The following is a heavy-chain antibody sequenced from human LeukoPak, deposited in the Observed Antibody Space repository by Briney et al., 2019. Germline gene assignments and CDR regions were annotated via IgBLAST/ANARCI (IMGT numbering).Heavy chain of an antibody. Sequence: SETLSLTCTVSGGSISSYSWSWIRQPPGKGLEWLGDIYYSGSTNYNPSLKSRVTISVDTSKNQFSLKLTSVTAADTAVYYCARLPPCSGGSCNWFDPWGQGTLVTVSS. J-gene: IGHJ5*02. CDR1: GGSISSYS. CDR3: ARLPPCSGGSCNWFDP. V-gene: IGHV4-59*01. CDR2: IYYSGST. D-gene: IGHD2-15*01.